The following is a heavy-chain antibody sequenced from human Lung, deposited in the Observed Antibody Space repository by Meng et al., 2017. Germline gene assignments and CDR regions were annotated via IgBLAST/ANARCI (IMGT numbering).Heavy chain of an antibody. Sequence: VQLVESGGGLVQPGGSLGLSCAASGFTFSTYWMHWARQAPGKGLVWVSHINTDGSSTNYADSVKGRFTISRDNAKNTLYLRMNSLRAEDTAVYYCGRSDGYIRDWGQGTLVTVSS. CDR2: INTDGSST. CDR3: GRSDGYIRD. J-gene: IGHJ4*02. D-gene: IGHD5-24*01. CDR1: GFTFSTYW. V-gene: IGHV3-74*01.